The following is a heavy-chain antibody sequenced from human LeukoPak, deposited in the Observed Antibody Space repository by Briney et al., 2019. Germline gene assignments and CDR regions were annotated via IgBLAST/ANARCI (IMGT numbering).Heavy chain of an antibody. D-gene: IGHD6-6*01. CDR3: ARHSSLGSKLLSFDY. V-gene: IGHV4-59*08. Sequence: PSETLSLTCTVSGGSITSYYWSWIRQPPGKGLEWIGQIYYSGTTNYNPSLKSRVTISVDTSKNQVSLRLSSVTAADTAVYYCARHSSLGSKLLSFDYWGQGTLVTVSS. J-gene: IGHJ4*02. CDR1: GGSITSYY. CDR2: IYYSGTT.